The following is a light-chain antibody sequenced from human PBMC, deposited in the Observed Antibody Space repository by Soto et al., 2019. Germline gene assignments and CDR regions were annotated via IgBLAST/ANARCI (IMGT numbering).Light chain of an antibody. Sequence: EIVLTQSPGTLSLSPGERATLSCRASQSVGSSYLSWYQQKPGPAPRLLVYGASTRATGIPARFSGSGSGTEFTLTISSLQSEDFATYYCQQYNNWRPWTFGQGTKVDI. J-gene: IGKJ1*01. CDR2: GAS. CDR3: QQYNNWRPWT. V-gene: IGKV3-15*01. CDR1: QSVGSSY.